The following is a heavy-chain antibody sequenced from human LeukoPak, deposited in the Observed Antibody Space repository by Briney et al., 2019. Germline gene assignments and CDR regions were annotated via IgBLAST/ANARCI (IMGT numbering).Heavy chain of an antibody. V-gene: IGHV1-69*06. J-gene: IGHJ5*02. D-gene: IGHD3-22*01. CDR2: IIPIFGTA. Sequence: SVKVSCKASGYTFTSYYMHWVRQAPGQGLEWMGGIIPIFGTANYAQKFQGRVTITADKSTSTAYMELSSLRSEDTAVYYCARSNYYDSSGYYYNWFDPWGQGTLVTVSS. CDR1: GYTFTSYY. CDR3: ARSNYYDSSGYYYNWFDP.